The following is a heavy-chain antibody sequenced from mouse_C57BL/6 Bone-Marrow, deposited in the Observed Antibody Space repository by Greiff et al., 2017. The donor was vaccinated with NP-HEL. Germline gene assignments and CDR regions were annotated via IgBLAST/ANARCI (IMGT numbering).Heavy chain of an antibody. V-gene: IGHV1-69*01. CDR2: IDPSDSYT. CDR3: ARDGSSSAWFAY. Sequence: QVQLQQPGAELVMPGASVKLSCTASGYTFTSYWMHWVKQRPGQSLEWLGEIDPSDSYTNSTQKFKGKSTLTVDNSSRTAYMQLSSLTSEDSAVYFCARDGSSSAWFAYWGQGTLVTVSA. D-gene: IGHD1-1*01. CDR1: GYTFTSYW. J-gene: IGHJ3*01.